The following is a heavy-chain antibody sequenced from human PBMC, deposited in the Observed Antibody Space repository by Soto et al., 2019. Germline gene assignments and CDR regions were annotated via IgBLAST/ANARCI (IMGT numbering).Heavy chain of an antibody. V-gene: IGHV3-9*01. CDR1: GFTFDDYA. CDR2: ISWNSGSI. D-gene: IGHD2-2*01. Sequence: GGSLRLSCAASGFTFDDYAMHRVRQAPGKGLEWVSGISWNSGSIGYADSVKGRFTISRDNAKNSLYLQMNSLRAEDTALYYCAKGMSRGYCSSTSCPEHAFDIWGQGTMVTV. CDR3: AKGMSRGYCSSTSCPEHAFDI. J-gene: IGHJ3*02.